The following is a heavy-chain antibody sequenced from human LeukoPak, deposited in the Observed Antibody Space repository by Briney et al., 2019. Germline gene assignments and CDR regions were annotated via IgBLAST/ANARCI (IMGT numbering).Heavy chain of an antibody. Sequence: SETLSLTCTVSGGSISSYYWSSIRQPPGKGLEWIGYIYYSGSTNYNPSLKSRVTISVDTSKNQFSLKLSSVTAADTAVYYCARQGLGEFRDAFDIWGQGTMVTVSS. D-gene: IGHD3-16*01. CDR1: GGSISSYY. J-gene: IGHJ3*02. CDR3: ARQGLGEFRDAFDI. V-gene: IGHV4-59*01. CDR2: IYYSGST.